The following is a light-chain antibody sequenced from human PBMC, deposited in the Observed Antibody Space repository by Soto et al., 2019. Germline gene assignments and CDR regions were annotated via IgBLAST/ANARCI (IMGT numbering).Light chain of an antibody. CDR1: SSDVGGYTY. CDR3: SSYTTSNTRQIV. CDR2: DVS. Sequence: QSVLTQPAFVSGSPGQAITISCTGTSSDVGGYTYVSWYQQHPGKAPKFIIYDVSNRPSGVSNRFSGSKSGNTASLTISGLQAEDEADYYCSSYTTSNTRQIVFGTGTKVTVL. J-gene: IGLJ1*01. V-gene: IGLV2-14*01.